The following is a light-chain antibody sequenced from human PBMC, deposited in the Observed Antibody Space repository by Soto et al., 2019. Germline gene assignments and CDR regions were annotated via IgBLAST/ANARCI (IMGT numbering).Light chain of an antibody. V-gene: IGKV1-39*01. CDR2: AAS. CDR1: QSISSY. CDR3: QQSYSTPRT. J-gene: IGKJ1*01. Sequence: DMQMTQSPSSMSASVADRVTIXXRASQSISSYLNWSQQKPGKPPKLXIYAASSLQSGVPSRFSGSGSGTDFTLTISSLQPEDFATYYCQQSYSTPRTFGQGTKVDI.